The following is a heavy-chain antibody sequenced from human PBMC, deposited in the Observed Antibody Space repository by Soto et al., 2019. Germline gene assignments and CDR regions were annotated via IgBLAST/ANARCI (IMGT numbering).Heavy chain of an antibody. D-gene: IGHD2-15*01. CDR3: AKGEYCSGGSCHDYYYYGMDV. CDR2: ISGSGGST. Sequence: GGSLRLSCAASGFTFSSYAMSWVRQASGKGLEWVSAISGSGGSTYYADSVKGRFTISRDNSKNTLYLQMNSLRAEDTAVYYCAKGEYCSGGSCHDYYYYGMDVWGQGTTVTVSS. J-gene: IGHJ6*02. V-gene: IGHV3-23*01. CDR1: GFTFSSYA.